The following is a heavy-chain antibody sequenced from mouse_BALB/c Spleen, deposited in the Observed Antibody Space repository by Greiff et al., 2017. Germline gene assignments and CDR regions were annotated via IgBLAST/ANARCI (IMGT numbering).Heavy chain of an antibody. D-gene: IGHD2-2*01. Sequence: QVQLKQSGPSLVQPSQSLSITCTVSGFSLTSYGVHWVRQSPGKGLEWLGVIWRGGSTDYNAAFMSRLSITKDNSKSQVFFKMNSLQADDTAIYYCEGYYGYDDEYAMDYWGQGTSVTVSS. CDR3: EGYYGYDDEYAMDY. CDR2: IWRGGST. V-gene: IGHV2-5-1*01. J-gene: IGHJ4*01. CDR1: GFSLTSYG.